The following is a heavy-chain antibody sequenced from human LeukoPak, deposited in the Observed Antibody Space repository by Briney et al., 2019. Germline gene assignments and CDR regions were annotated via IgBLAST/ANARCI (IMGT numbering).Heavy chain of an antibody. CDR1: GFTFSSYS. CDR2: ISSSSYI. J-gene: IGHJ4*02. Sequence: GGSLTLSCAASGFTFSSYSMNWVRQAPGQGLEWVSSISSSSYIYYADSVKGRFTISRDNAKNSLYLQMNSLRAEDTAVYYCARTCSSTSCWYYWGQGTLVTVSS. D-gene: IGHD2-2*01. V-gene: IGHV3-21*01. CDR3: ARTCSSTSCWYY.